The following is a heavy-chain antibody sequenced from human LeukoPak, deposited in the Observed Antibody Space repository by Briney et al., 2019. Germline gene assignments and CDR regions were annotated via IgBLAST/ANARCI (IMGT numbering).Heavy chain of an antibody. V-gene: IGHV1-69*13. Sequence: SVKVSCKASGYTFTSYGISWVRQAPGQGLEWMGGIIPIFGTASYAQKFQGRVTITADESTSTAYMELSSLRSEDTAVYYCARVNTAMADPIDYWGQGTLVTVSS. CDR1: GYTFTSYG. J-gene: IGHJ4*02. CDR2: IIPIFGTA. D-gene: IGHD5-18*01. CDR3: ARVNTAMADPIDY.